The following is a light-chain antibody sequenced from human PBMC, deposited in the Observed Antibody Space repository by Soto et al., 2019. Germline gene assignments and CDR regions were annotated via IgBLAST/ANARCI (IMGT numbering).Light chain of an antibody. J-gene: IGKJ5*01. CDR1: QSIANY. Sequence: DIQMTQSPSSLSASVGDRVTITCRSSQSIANYLNWYQQKPGKAPKLLLYAASGLPSGVPSRFSGSGSGTYFTLTISSLQPEDFATYYCQHSYSTPHTFGQGTRLEIK. CDR2: AAS. CDR3: QHSYSTPHT. V-gene: IGKV1-39*01.